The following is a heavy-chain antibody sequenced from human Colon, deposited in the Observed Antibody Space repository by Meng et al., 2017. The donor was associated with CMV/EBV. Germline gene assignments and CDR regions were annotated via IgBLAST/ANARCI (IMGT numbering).Heavy chain of an antibody. CDR3: VKGHTMINP. J-gene: IGHJ5*02. Sequence: VLVVESGGGLVQPGGSLRLSCAASGFTFSDYWMHWFRQAPGKGLVWVSRINGHGSDTNYADSVRGRFTISRDNAKNSLLLQMSSLTAEDTAVYYCVKGHTMINPWGQGTLVTVSS. CDR2: INGHGSDT. V-gene: IGHV3-74*01. CDR1: GFTFSDYW. D-gene: IGHD3-16*01.